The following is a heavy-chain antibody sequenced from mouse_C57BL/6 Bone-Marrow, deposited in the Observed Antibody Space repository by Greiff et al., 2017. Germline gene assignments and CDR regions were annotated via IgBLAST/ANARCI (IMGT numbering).Heavy chain of an antibody. D-gene: IGHD1-1*01. V-gene: IGHV1-64*01. Sequence: QVQLQQPGAELVKPGASVKLSCKASGYTFTSYWMHWVKQRPGQGLEWIGMIHPNSGSTNYNEKFKSKATLTVDKSSSTAYMQRRSLTSEDSAVYYCARGDYYGRVFDYWGQGTTLTVSS. CDR1: GYTFTSYW. CDR3: ARGDYYGRVFDY. CDR2: IHPNSGST. J-gene: IGHJ2*01.